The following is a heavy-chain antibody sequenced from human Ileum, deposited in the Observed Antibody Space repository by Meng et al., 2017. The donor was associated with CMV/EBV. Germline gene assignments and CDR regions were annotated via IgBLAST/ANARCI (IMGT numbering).Heavy chain of an antibody. CDR3: ARIWGDWYFDL. J-gene: IGHJ2*01. D-gene: IGHD3-16*01. CDR2: IYYSGST. V-gene: IGHV4-61*03. Sequence: CTVTGGSVSSGSYYWSWLRQPPEKGLEWIGYIYYSGSTNYNASLKSRVTILVDTSKNHFSLKLSSVTAADTAVYYCARIWGDWYFDLWGRGTLVTVSS. CDR1: GGSVSSGSYY.